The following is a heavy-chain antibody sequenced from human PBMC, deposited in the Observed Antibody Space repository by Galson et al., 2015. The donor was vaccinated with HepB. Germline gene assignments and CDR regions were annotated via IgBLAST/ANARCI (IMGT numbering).Heavy chain of an antibody. J-gene: IGHJ4*02. CDR1: GFSLSTTGVG. CDR3: ARRRYYYGNWDGVYFDS. D-gene: IGHD1-1*01. Sequence: PALVKPTQTLTLTCTFSGFSLSTTGVGVGWVRQPPGKALEWLGFAYWDDDNRYSPSLKNRLTVTKDSSKNQVVLTLTNMDPADTGTYYCARRRYYYGNWDGVYFDSWCPGTLVTVSS. CDR2: AYWDDDN. V-gene: IGHV2-5*02.